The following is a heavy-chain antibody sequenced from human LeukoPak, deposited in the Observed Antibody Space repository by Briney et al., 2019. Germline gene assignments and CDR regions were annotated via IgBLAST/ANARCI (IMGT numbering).Heavy chain of an antibody. J-gene: IGHJ3*02. CDR1: GFTLSSYA. V-gene: IGHV3-23*01. Sequence: PGGSLRLSCAASGFTLSSYAMSWVRQAPGKGLEWVSAISVSGNTYHADSVKGRFTISRDSSKNTLYLQMNRLRAEDAAVYYCARDTDDFQGLDIWGQGTRVTVSS. CDR3: ARDTDDFQGLDI. D-gene: IGHD3-3*01. CDR2: ISVSGNT.